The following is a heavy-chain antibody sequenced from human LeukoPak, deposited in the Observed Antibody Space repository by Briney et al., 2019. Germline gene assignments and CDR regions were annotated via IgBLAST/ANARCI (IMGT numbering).Heavy chain of an antibody. CDR2: IYHSGST. D-gene: IGHD4-17*01. V-gene: IGHV4-38-2*02. CDR1: GYSISSGYY. CDR3: ATVTPNFDY. Sequence: SETLSLTCTVSGYSISSGYYWGWIRQPPGKGLEWIGSIYHSGSTYYNPSLKSRVTISVDTSKNQFSLKLSSVTAADTAVYYCATVTPNFDYWGQGTLVTVSS. J-gene: IGHJ4*02.